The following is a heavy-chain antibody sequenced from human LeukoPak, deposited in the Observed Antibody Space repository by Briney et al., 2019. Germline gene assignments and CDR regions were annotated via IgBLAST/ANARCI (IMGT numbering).Heavy chain of an antibody. CDR3: AKDRSSGPHYYYGMDV. CDR1: GFTFSSYG. CDR2: ISYLGDDQ. J-gene: IGHJ6*02. V-gene: IGHV3-30*18. D-gene: IGHD6-25*01. Sequence: GRSLRLSCAASGFTFSSYGMHWVRQAPGKGLEWVVVISYLGDDQFYAESVKGRFTISRDNSNKKVFLQMNSLRGEDTAVYYCAKDRSSGPHYYYGMDVWGRGTTVTVSS.